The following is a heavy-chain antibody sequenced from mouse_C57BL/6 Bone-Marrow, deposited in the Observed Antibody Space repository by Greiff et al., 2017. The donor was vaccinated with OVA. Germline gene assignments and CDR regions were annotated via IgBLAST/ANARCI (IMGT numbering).Heavy chain of an antibody. Sequence: VQLQQSGAELVRPGTSVKLSCKASGYTFTSYWMHWVKQRPGQGLEWIGVIDPSDSYTNYNQKFKGKATLTVDTSSSTAYMQLSSLTSEDSAVYYCAREGGGYYFDYWGQGTTLTVSS. CDR3: AREGGGYYFDY. CDR2: IDPSDSYT. V-gene: IGHV1-59*01. J-gene: IGHJ2*01. D-gene: IGHD1-1*02. CDR1: GYTFTSYW.